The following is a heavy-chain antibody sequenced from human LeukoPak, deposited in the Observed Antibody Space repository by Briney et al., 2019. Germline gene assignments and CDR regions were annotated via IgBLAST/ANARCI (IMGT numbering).Heavy chain of an antibody. CDR1: GYIFTSYY. CDR2: INPSGGST. J-gene: IGHJ4*02. D-gene: IGHD6-6*01. Sequence: ASVKVSCKASGYIFTSYYMHWVRQAPGQGLEWMGIINPSGGSTSYAQKFQGRVTMTRDTSTSTVYMELSRLRSDDTAVYYCARGGSAQLGIDYWGQGTLVTVSS. CDR3: ARGGSAQLGIDY. V-gene: IGHV1-46*01.